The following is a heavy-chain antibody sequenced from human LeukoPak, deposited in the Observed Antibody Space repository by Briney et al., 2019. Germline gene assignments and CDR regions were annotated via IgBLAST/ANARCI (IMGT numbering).Heavy chain of an antibody. Sequence: SGTLSLTCVVSGGSISSNNWWSWVRQSPGKGLEWIGEINHSGSTNYNPSLKSRVTILVDKSKNQLSLKMTSVTAADTAEYYCARGLGGTMVTKDSFDIWGQGTMVTASS. CDR1: GGSISSNNW. V-gene: IGHV4-4*02. CDR2: INHSGST. CDR3: ARGLGGTMVTKDSFDI. D-gene: IGHD4/OR15-4a*01. J-gene: IGHJ3*02.